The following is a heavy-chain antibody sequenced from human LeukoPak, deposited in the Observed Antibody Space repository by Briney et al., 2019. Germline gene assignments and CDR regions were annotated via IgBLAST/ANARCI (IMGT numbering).Heavy chain of an antibody. D-gene: IGHD2-21*01. V-gene: IGHV3-74*01. J-gene: IGHJ4*02. CDR1: GFTFGDYW. Sequence: GGSLRLSCESSGFTFGDYWMHWVRQGQGKGLEWVSRINGDGSITDYADSVKGRFTISRDNAKNTLYLQMNSLRAEDTAVYFCARLPYCGGFNCYYYFDHWGQGTLVTVSS. CDR3: ARLPYCGGFNCYYYFDH. CDR2: INGDGSIT.